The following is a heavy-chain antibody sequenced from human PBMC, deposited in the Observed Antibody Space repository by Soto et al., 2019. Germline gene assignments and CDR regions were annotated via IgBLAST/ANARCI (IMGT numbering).Heavy chain of an antibody. CDR3: AREGCSGGSCYWALLCAFDI. Sequence: QVQLVESGGGVVQPGRSLRLSCAASGFTFSSYGMHWVRQAPGKGLEWVAVIWYDGSNKYYADSVKGRFTISRDNSKNTLYLQMNSLRAEAAAVYYCAREGCSGGSCYWALLCAFDIWGQGTMVTVSS. J-gene: IGHJ3*02. V-gene: IGHV3-33*01. CDR1: GFTFSSYG. CDR2: IWYDGSNK. D-gene: IGHD2-15*01.